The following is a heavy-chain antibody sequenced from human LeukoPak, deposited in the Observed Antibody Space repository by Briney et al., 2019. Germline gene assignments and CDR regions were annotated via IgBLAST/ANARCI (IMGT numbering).Heavy chain of an antibody. CDR3: ARGGEDTAMERYSSPYYFDY. CDR2: IYHSGST. Sequence: SETLSLTCAVSGGSISSGGYSWSWIRQPPGKGLEWIGYIYHSGSTYYNPSLKSRVTISVDTSKNQFSLKLSSVTAANTAVYYCARGGEDTAMERYSSPYYFDYWGQGTLVTVSS. CDR1: GGSISSGGYS. J-gene: IGHJ4*02. V-gene: IGHV4-30-2*01. D-gene: IGHD5-18*01.